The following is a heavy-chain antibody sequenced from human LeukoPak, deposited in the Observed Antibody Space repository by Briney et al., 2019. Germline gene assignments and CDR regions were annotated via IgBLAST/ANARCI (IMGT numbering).Heavy chain of an antibody. CDR1: GFTVSSNY. Sequence: PGGSLRLSCAASGFTVSSNYMSWVRQAPGKGLEWVSVIYSGGSTYYTDSVKGRFTISRDNSKNTVYLQMKSLRVKDTAVYYCARDQVTIFGVVTGAFNIWGQGTMVTVSS. CDR3: ARDQVTIFGVVTGAFNI. D-gene: IGHD3-3*01. V-gene: IGHV3-53*01. CDR2: IYSGGST. J-gene: IGHJ3*02.